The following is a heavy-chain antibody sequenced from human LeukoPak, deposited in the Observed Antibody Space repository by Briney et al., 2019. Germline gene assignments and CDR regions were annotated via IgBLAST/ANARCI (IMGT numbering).Heavy chain of an antibody. CDR2: IYYSGST. V-gene: IGHV4-59*01. J-gene: IGHJ3*02. D-gene: IGHD2-21*01. CDR1: GGSISSYY. Sequence: SETLSLTCTVSGGSISSYYWSWIRQPPGKGLEWIGYIYYSGSTNYNPSLKSRVTISVDTSKNQFSLKLSSVTAADTAVYYCARGEFLRQDAFDIWGQGTMVTVSS. CDR3: ARGEFLRQDAFDI.